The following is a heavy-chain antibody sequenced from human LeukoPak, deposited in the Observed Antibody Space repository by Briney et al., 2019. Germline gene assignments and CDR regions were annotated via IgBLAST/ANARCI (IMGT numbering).Heavy chain of an antibody. V-gene: IGHV4-59*01. CDR2: IYYSGST. Sequence: KASETLSLTCTVSGGSISSYYWSWIRQPPGKGLEWIGYIYYSGSTNYNPSLKSRVTISVDTSKNQFSLKLSSVTAADTAVYYCASSITMIVVDDGAFDIWGQGTMVTVSS. J-gene: IGHJ3*02. CDR1: GGSISSYY. D-gene: IGHD3-22*01. CDR3: ASSITMIVVDDGAFDI.